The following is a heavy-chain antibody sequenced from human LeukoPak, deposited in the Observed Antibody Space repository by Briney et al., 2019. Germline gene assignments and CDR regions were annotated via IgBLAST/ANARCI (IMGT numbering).Heavy chain of an antibody. CDR1: GFSFSSYG. Sequence: GGSLRLSCAASGFSFSSYGMHWVRQAPGKGLEWVAVIWYDGSNKYYADSVKGRFTISRDNSKNTLYLQMNSLRAEDTAVYYCASIEGGSYHTPFDYWGQGTLVTVSS. D-gene: IGHD1-26*01. CDR3: ASIEGGSYHTPFDY. J-gene: IGHJ4*02. V-gene: IGHV3-30*19. CDR2: IWYDGSNK.